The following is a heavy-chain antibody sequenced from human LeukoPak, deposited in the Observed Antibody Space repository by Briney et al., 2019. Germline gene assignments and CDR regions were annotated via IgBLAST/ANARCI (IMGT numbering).Heavy chain of an antibody. D-gene: IGHD6-19*01. CDR2: ISAYNGNT. V-gene: IGHV1-18*01. Sequence: VASVKVSCKASGYTFTSYGISWVRQAPGQGLEWMGWISAYNGNTNYAQKLQGRVTMTTDTSTSTAYMELRSLRSDDTAVYYCARDWMSSGPYYFDYWGQGTLVTVSS. CDR1: GYTFTSYG. CDR3: ARDWMSSGPYYFDY. J-gene: IGHJ4*02.